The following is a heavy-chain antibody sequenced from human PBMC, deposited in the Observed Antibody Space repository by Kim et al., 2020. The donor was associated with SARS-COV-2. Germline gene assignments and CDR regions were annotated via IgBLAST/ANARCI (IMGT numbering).Heavy chain of an antibody. Sequence: SETLSLTCTVSGGSISSYYWSWIRQPPGKGLEWIGYIYYSGSTNYNPSLKSRVTISVDTSKNQFSLKLSSVTAADTAVYYCARESPYGSHFDLWGRGTLVTVSS. J-gene: IGHJ2*01. CDR2: IYYSGST. D-gene: IGHD3-16*01. V-gene: IGHV4-59*01. CDR1: GGSISSYY. CDR3: ARESPYGSHFDL.